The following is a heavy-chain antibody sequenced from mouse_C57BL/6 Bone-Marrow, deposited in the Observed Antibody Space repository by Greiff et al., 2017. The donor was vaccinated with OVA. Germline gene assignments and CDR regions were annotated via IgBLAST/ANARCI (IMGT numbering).Heavy chain of an antibody. J-gene: IGHJ3*01. Sequence: EVNLVESGGGLVQPGGSLKLSCAASGFTFSDYYMYWVRQTPEKRLEWVAYISNGGGSTYYPDTVKGRFTISRDNAKNTLYLQMSRLKSEDTAMYYCARAGSNYYGSSYGWFAYWGQGTLVTVSA. D-gene: IGHD1-1*01. V-gene: IGHV5-12*01. CDR2: ISNGGGST. CDR3: ARAGSNYYGSSYGWFAY. CDR1: GFTFSDYY.